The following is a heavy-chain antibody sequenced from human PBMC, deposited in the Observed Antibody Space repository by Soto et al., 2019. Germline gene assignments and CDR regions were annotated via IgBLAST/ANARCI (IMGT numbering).Heavy chain of an antibody. J-gene: IGHJ5*02. CDR3: ARHQSHSSSYVDP. V-gene: IGHV4-39*01. CDR2: IYYSGST. D-gene: IGHD6-13*01. Sequence: QLQLQESGPGLVKPSETLSLTCTVSGGSISSSSYYWGWIRQPPGKGLEWIGSIYYSGSTYYNPSLKRRVPISVDTSKNQFSLKLSSVTAADTAVYYCARHQSHSSSYVDPWGQGTLVTVSS. CDR1: GGSISSSSYY.